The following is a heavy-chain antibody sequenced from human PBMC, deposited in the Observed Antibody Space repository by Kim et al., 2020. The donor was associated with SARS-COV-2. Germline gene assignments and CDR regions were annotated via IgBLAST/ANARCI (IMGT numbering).Heavy chain of an antibody. CDR3: ARGLVVEPADKVYYYGMDV. CDR1: DFTFSKSW. CDR2: IKEDGSRQ. Sequence: GGSLRLSCAASDFTFSKSWMSWVRQAPGKGLEWVANIKEDGSRQYYVDSVKGRFTISRDNAKNSLYLQMNSLRAEDTAVYYCARGLVVEPADKVYYYGMDVWGQETSVTVSS. D-gene: IGHD2-2*01. J-gene: IGHJ6*01. V-gene: IGHV3-7*03.